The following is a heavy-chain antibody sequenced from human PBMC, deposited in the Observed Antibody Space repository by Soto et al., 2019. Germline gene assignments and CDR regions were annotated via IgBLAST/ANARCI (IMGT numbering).Heavy chain of an antibody. J-gene: IGHJ4*02. CDR2: INHSGST. D-gene: IGHD3-3*01. CDR1: GGSFSGYY. Sequence: SETLSLTCAVYGGSFSGYYWSWIRQPPGKGLEWIGEINHSGSTNYNPSLKSRVTISVDTSKNQFSLKLSSVTAADTAVYYCARTTDFWSGYYCCWGQGTLVTVSS. CDR3: ARTTDFWSGYYCC. V-gene: IGHV4-34*01.